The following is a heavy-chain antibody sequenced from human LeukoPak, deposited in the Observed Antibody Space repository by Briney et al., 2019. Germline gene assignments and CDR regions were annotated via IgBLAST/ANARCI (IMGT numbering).Heavy chain of an antibody. Sequence: GGSLRLSCAASGFTFSSYSMNWVRQAPGKGLEWVSSISSSSSYIYYADSVKGRFTISRDNAKNSLYLQMNSLRAEDTAVYYCARDRPVGATLDYWGQGTLVTVSS. D-gene: IGHD1-26*01. J-gene: IGHJ4*02. CDR1: GFTFSSYS. V-gene: IGHV3-21*01. CDR3: ARDRPVGATLDY. CDR2: ISSSSSYI.